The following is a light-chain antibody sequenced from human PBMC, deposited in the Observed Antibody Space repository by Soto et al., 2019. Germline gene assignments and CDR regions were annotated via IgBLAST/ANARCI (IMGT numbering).Light chain of an antibody. V-gene: IGKV3-20*01. J-gene: IGKJ1*01. Sequence: EIVLTQSPATLSLSPGERATLSCRASQSVSSFLAWYQQKPGQAPRLLIYDASSRATGIPDRFSGSGSGTDFTLTISRLEPEDFAVYYCQQYGGSPRTFGQGTKV. CDR3: QQYGGSPRT. CDR1: QSVSSF. CDR2: DAS.